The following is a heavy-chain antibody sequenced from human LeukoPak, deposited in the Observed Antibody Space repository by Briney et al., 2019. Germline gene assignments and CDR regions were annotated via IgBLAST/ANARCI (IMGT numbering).Heavy chain of an antibody. CDR1: GGTFSSYA. CDR3: ARSSRTGLRDGYMVPHAFDI. CDR2: IIPIFGTA. V-gene: IGHV1-69*13. Sequence: SVKVSCKASGGTFSSYAISWVRQAPGQGLEWMGGIIPIFGTANYAQKFQGRVTITADESTSTAYMELSSLRSEDTAVYYCARSSRTGLRDGYMVPHAFDIWGQGTMVTVSS. J-gene: IGHJ3*02. D-gene: IGHD5-24*01.